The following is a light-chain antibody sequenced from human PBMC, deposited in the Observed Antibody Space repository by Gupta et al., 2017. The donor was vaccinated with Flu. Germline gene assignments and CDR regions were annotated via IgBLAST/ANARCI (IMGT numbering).Light chain of an antibody. CDR1: QSVNNNL. J-gene: IGKJ2*01. CDR3: QQYCISLYT. Sequence: GPLFLSTGERVTLSCRAIQSVNNNLLNWYQQKPGQAPRLLIYGASSRATGIPDRFSGSGSGTDFTLTISRLEPEDFAVYYCQQYCISLYTFGQGTKLEIK. CDR2: GAS. V-gene: IGKV3-20*01.